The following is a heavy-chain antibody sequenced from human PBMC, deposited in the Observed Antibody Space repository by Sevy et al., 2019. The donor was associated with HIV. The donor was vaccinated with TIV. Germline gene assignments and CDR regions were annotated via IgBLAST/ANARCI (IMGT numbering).Heavy chain of an antibody. V-gene: IGHV3-48*03. D-gene: IGHD3-10*01. J-gene: IGHJ5*02. CDR3: AREGIGRGWFDP. Sequence: AGSLRLSCAASGFTFSSYEMNWVRQAPGKGLEWVSYISSSGTTIYYADSVKGRFTISRDNAKNSLYLQMNSLRAEDTAVYYCAREGIGRGWFDPWCQGTLVTVSS. CDR1: GFTFSSYE. CDR2: ISSSGTTI.